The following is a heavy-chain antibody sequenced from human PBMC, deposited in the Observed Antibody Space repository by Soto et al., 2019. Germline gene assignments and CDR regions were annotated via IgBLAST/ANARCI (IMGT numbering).Heavy chain of an antibody. D-gene: IGHD3-16*01. Sequence: PGESLKISCKGSGYSFTSYWIGWVRQMPGKGLEWMGIIYPGDSDTRYRPSFQGQVTISADKSISTAYLQWSSLKASDTAMYYCATLGGDGYNSNYYYGMDVWGQGTTVTVSS. CDR1: GYSFTSYW. CDR2: IYPGDSDT. CDR3: ATLGGDGYNSNYYYGMDV. V-gene: IGHV5-51*01. J-gene: IGHJ6*02.